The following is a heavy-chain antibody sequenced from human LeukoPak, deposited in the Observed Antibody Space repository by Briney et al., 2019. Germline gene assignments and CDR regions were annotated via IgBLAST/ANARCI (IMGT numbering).Heavy chain of an antibody. Sequence: PSQTLSLTCTVSGGSISSGSYYWSWNRQPAGKGLEWIGRIYTSGSTNYNPSLKSRVTISVDTSKNQFSLKLSSVTAADTAVHYCASGAAIAVAGLAEYFQHWGQGTLVTVSS. J-gene: IGHJ1*01. D-gene: IGHD6-19*01. V-gene: IGHV4-61*02. CDR1: GGSISSGSYY. CDR2: IYTSGST. CDR3: ASGAAIAVAGLAEYFQH.